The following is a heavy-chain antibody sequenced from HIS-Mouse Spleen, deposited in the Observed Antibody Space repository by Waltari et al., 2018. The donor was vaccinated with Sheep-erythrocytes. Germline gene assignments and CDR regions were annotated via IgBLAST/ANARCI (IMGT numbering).Heavy chain of an antibody. CDR2: ISSSSSYI. CDR1: GFTFSRYS. CDR3: ARDTGTDAFDI. J-gene: IGHJ3*02. D-gene: IGHD1-1*01. Sequence: EVQLVESGGGLVKPGGSLRLSCPASGFTFSRYSMNWVRQAPGKGLEWVSSISSSSSYIYYADSVKGRFTISRDNAKNSLYLQMNSLRAEDTAVYYCARDTGTDAFDIWGQGTMVTVSS. V-gene: IGHV3-21*01.